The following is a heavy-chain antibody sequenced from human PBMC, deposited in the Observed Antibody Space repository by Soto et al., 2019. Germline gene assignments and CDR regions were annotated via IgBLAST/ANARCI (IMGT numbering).Heavy chain of an antibody. CDR3: ARDQGYCSGGSCHRGYYYYGMDV. Sequence: GASVKVSCKASGGTFSGYAISWVRQAPGQGLEWMGGIIPIFGTANYAQKFQGRVTITADESTSTAYMELSSLRSEDTAVYYCARDQGYCSGGSCHRGYYYYGMDVWGQGTTVTVSS. CDR2: IIPIFGTA. D-gene: IGHD2-15*01. CDR1: GGTFSGYA. V-gene: IGHV1-69*13. J-gene: IGHJ6*02.